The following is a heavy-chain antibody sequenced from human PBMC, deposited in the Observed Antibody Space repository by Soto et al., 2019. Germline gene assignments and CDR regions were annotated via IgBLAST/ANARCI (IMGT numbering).Heavy chain of an antibody. D-gene: IGHD3-3*01. Sequence: PGGSLRLSCAASGFTFSNAWMNWVRQAPGKGLEWVGRIKSKTDGGTTDYAAPVKGRFTISRDDSKNTLYLQMNSLKTEDTAVYYCTTVHQDFWSGYYPNYYYYGMDVWGQGTTVPVSS. CDR1: GFTFSNAW. CDR2: IKSKTDGGTT. J-gene: IGHJ6*02. CDR3: TTVHQDFWSGYYPNYYYYGMDV. V-gene: IGHV3-15*07.